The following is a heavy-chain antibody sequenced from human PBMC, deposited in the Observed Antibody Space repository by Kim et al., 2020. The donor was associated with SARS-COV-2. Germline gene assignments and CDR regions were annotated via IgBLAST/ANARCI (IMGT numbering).Heavy chain of an antibody. J-gene: IGHJ6*02. V-gene: IGHV6-1*01. CDR2: NWYN. Sequence: NWYNDYAVSVKSRITINPDTSKNQFSLQLNSVTPENTAVYYCARGRELGVWGQGTTVTVSS. CDR3: ARGRELGV.